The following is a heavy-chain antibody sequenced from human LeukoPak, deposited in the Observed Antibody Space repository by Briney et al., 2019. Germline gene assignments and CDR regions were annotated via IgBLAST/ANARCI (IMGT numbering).Heavy chain of an antibody. V-gene: IGHV3-15*01. D-gene: IGHD1-26*01. CDR2: IKSKTDGGTT. CDR3: TTRGGSFSIFDY. CDR1: GFTFSSYS. J-gene: IGHJ4*02. Sequence: GGSLRLSCAASGFTFSSYSMNWVREAPGEGLEWGGRIKSKTDGGTTDYAAPVKGRFTISRDDSKNTLYLQMNSLKTEDTAVYYCTTRGGSFSIFDYWGQGTLVTVSS.